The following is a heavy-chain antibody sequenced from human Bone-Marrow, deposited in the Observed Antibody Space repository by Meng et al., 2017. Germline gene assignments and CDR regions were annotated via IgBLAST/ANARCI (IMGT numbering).Heavy chain of an antibody. CDR2: INHNGST. V-gene: IGHV4-34*01. J-gene: IGHJ4*02. D-gene: IGHD4-11*01. Sequence: QVQLQQWGAGLLKPPATRSLTCVVSTGAFSDYYWCWIRQPPGKGLEWIWEINHNGSTNYNPSLESRATISVNTTQNTLSLKLSSVTAADSAVYYCAKGPTTSAHDFDYWGQGTLVTVSS. CDR3: AKGPTTSAHDFDY. CDR1: TGAFSDYY.